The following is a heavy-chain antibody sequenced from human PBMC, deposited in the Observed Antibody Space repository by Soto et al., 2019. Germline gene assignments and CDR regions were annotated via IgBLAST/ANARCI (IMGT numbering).Heavy chain of an antibody. D-gene: IGHD4-17*01. J-gene: IGHJ3*02. V-gene: IGHV3-7*01. Sequence: GGSLRLSCAASGFTFSRYWMSWVRQAPGKGLEWVANIKQDGSEKYYVDSVKGRFTISRDNAKNSLYLQMNSLRAEDTAVFYCARNRGYGDYESAFDIWGQGTMVTVSS. CDR3: ARNRGYGDYESAFDI. CDR2: IKQDGSEK. CDR1: GFTFSRYW.